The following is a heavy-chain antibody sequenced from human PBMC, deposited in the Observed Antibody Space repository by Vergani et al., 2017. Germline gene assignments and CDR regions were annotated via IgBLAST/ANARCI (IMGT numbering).Heavy chain of an antibody. Sequence: QVQLVQSGAEVKKPGASVKVSCKASGYTFTGYYLHWVRQAPGQGLEWMGWINPSSGDTNSAQQFKGRVTMTRDTSISTAYMELNGLRFDDTAVYYCARAGRTTGTPIWGQGTLVSVSS. CDR2: INPSSGDT. D-gene: IGHD1-1*01. CDR1: GYTFTGYY. CDR3: ARAGRTTGTPI. V-gene: IGHV1-2*02. J-gene: IGHJ4*02.